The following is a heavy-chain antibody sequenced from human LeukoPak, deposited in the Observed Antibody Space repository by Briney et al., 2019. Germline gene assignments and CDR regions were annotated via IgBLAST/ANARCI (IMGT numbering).Heavy chain of an antibody. V-gene: IGHV3-23*01. CDR1: GFTFSSYA. J-gene: IGHJ4*02. D-gene: IGHD3-22*01. CDR2: ISGNGGST. Sequence: GGSLRLSCAASGFTFSSYAMSWVRQAPGKGLEWVSAISGNGGSTYYADSVKGRFTISRDNSKNTLYLQMNSLRAEDTAVYYCAKDLYYYDSGGKAADYWGQGTLVTVSS. CDR3: AKDLYYYDSGGKAADY.